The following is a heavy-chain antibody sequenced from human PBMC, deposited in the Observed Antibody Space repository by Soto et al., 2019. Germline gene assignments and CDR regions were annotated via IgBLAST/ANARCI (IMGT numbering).Heavy chain of an antibody. CDR1: GGSISSGDYY. CDR2: IYYSGST. Sequence: SDTLSLTCTVSGGSISSGDYYWSWIRQPPGKGLEWIGYIYYSGSTYYNPSLKSRVTISVDTSKNQFSLKLSSVTAADTAVYYCARDPRGYSYGAAFAIWGQGTMVTVSS. V-gene: IGHV4-30-4*02. CDR3: ARDPRGYSYGAAFAI. D-gene: IGHD5-18*01. J-gene: IGHJ3*02.